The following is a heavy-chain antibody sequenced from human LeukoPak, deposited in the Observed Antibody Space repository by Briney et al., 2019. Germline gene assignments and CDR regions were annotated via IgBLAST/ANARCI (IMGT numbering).Heavy chain of an antibody. D-gene: IGHD6-13*01. Sequence: GRSLRLSCAASGFSFSAYGVHWVRQAPGKGLEWVAVIWYDGSSKDYADSVKGRFTLSRDNSKNTLYLQMNSLTVEDTAVYYCARSQSSSLIDYWGQGTLVTVSS. CDR1: GFSFSAYG. CDR2: IWYDGSSK. V-gene: IGHV3-33*01. CDR3: ARSQSSSLIDY. J-gene: IGHJ4*02.